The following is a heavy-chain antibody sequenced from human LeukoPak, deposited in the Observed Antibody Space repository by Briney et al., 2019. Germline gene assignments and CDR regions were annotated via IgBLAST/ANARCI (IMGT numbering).Heavy chain of an antibody. J-gene: IGHJ4*02. CDR2: IKQDGSEK. Sequence: PGGSLRLSCAASGFTFSSYEINWVRQAPGKGLEWVANIKQDGSEKYYVDSVKGRFTISRDNAKNSLSLQMNSLRAEDTAVYYCARTPSSEQQLSFDNWGQGTLVTVSS. D-gene: IGHD6-13*01. CDR1: GFTFSSYE. V-gene: IGHV3-7*01. CDR3: ARTPSSEQQLSFDN.